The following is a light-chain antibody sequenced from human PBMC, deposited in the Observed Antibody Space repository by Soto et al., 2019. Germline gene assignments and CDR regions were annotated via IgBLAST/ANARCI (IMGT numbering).Light chain of an antibody. J-gene: IGLJ3*02. CDR3: QSYDGGWV. CDR2: EDN. V-gene: IGLV6-57*04. Sequence: NFMLTQPHSVSESPGQTVTISCTRSSGSIASNYVQWYQQRPGSAPTTVIYEDNQRPPGVPDRFSGSIDSSSNSASLTISGLNAEDEADYYCQSYDGGWVFGGGTQLTVL. CDR1: SGSIASNY.